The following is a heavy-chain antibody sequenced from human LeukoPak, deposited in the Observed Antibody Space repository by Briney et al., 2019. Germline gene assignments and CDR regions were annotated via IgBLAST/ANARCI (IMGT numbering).Heavy chain of an antibody. V-gene: IGHV1-69*13. Sequence: SVKVSCKASGGTFSSYAISWVRQAPGQGLEWMGGIIPIFGTANYAQKFQGRVTIAADESTSTAYMELSSLRSEDTAVYYCARDYSSGWPNFDYWGQGTLVTVSS. D-gene: IGHD6-19*01. CDR1: GGTFSSYA. CDR3: ARDYSSGWPNFDY. J-gene: IGHJ4*02. CDR2: IIPIFGTA.